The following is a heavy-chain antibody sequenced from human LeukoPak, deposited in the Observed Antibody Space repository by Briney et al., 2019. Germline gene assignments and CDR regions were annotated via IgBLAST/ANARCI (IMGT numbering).Heavy chain of an antibody. CDR2: ISSSGSTI. D-gene: IGHD3-22*01. CDR1: GFTFSDYY. V-gene: IGHV3-11*01. J-gene: IGHJ4*02. Sequence: GGSLRLSCAASGFTFSDYYMSWIRQAPGKGLEWVSYISSSGSTIYYADSVKGRFTISRDNAKNSLSLQMNSLRVEDTAVFYCARGQNYYDSSGPTTYYFVYWGQGTLVTVSS. CDR3: ARGQNYYDSSGPTTYYFVY.